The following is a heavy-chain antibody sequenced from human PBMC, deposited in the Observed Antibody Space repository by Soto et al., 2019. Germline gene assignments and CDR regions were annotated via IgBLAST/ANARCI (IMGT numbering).Heavy chain of an antibody. CDR2: TYHSGST. Sequence: PSETLSLTXTVSGGSISSGDSYWSWIRQSPGKGLEWIGYTYHSGSTYYNPSLESRVTISVDTSKNQFSLKLSSVTAADTAVYYCAREGAASYSYYYGTDVWGQGTTVTVSS. CDR3: AREGAASYSYYYGTDV. V-gene: IGHV4-30-4*08. CDR1: GGSISSGDSY. J-gene: IGHJ6*02. D-gene: IGHD3-16*01.